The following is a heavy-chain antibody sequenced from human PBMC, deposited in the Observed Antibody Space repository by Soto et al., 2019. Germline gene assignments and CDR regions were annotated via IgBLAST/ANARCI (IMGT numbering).Heavy chain of an antibody. J-gene: IGHJ4*02. V-gene: IGHV4-59*07. CDR2: ISYSGST. CDR1: GGSMRSYY. CDR3: ARADPDASVGY. D-gene: IGHD2-15*01. Sequence: PSDTLSLTCTVSGGSMRSYYWTWLRQSPGRGLEWIGYISYSGSTYYNPSLKSRVTISADTSKNQFSLRMNSMIAADTAVYYCARADPDASVGYWGQGTLVTVSS.